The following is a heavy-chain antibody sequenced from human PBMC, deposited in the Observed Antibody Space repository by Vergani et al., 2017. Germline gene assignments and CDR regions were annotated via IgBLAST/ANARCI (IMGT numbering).Heavy chain of an antibody. D-gene: IGHD2-15*01. J-gene: IGHJ4*01. CDR3: ARLSXDTTPYLQGGYDC. Sequence: DVHLAESGGGFFQPGGSLRLSCSASGFSFNSYWMHWVRQVPGKGLLWVSRIKSDGSITAYADSVKGRFTISRDNAQNTLYLQMNSLRVEDTAVYYCARLSXDTTPYLQGGYDCWGQGTLVSVSS. CDR1: GFSFNSYW. V-gene: IGHV3-74*03. CDR2: IKSDGSIT.